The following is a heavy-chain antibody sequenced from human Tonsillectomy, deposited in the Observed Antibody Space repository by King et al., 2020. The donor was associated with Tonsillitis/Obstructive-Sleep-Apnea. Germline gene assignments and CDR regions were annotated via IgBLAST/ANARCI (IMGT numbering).Heavy chain of an antibody. CDR3: AREAGVVPAVSFDY. J-gene: IGHJ4*02. CDR2: ISYDGSNK. D-gene: IGHD2-2*01. CDR1: GFTFSSYA. V-gene: IGHV3-30*01. Sequence: VQLVESGGGVVQPGRSLRLSCAASGFTFSSYAMHWVRQAPGKGLEWVAVISYDGSNKYYADSVKGRFTISRDNSKNTLYLQMNSLRAEDTAVYYYAREAGVVPAVSFDYWGQGTLVTVSS.